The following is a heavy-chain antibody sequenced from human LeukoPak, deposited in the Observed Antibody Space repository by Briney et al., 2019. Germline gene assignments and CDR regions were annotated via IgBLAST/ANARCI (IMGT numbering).Heavy chain of an antibody. J-gene: IGHJ4*02. V-gene: IGHV4-39*01. CDR3: ARLLTSRFYFDY. D-gene: IGHD3-3*01. CDR2: IYYTGNT. Sequence: SEILSLTCSVSSGSVSTPNYHWAWIRQPPGKGLDWIGFIYYTGNTYYNPSLKSRVTISMDTSNNQFSLNLNSVTAADTASYYCARLLTSRFYFDYWVQGTLVTVSS. CDR1: SGSVSTPNYH.